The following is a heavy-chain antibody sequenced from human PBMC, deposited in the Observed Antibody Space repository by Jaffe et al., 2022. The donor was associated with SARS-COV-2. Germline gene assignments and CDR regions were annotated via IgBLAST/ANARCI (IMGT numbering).Heavy chain of an antibody. CDR2: INAANGNT. Sequence: QVHLVQSGAEMKKPGASVKISCKAYGNTLRSYATHWVRQAPGQRLEWMGWINAANGNTKYSQKFQGRVSLTWDTAASSGNMELSSLTSEDSAVYYCARVPWSGWEKGFEYWGQGSLVTVSS. D-gene: IGHD6-19*01. CDR1: GNTLRSYA. J-gene: IGHJ4*02. V-gene: IGHV1-3*01. CDR3: ARVPWSGWEKGFEY.